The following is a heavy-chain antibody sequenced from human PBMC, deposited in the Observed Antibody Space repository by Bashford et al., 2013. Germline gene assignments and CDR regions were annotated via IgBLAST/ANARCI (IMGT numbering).Heavy chain of an antibody. J-gene: IGHJ3*01. V-gene: IGHV1-69*13. D-gene: IGHD1-26*01. CDR2: IIPIFHTA. CDR1: GGTFSNYP. CDR3: ARDGPVVGVWNAFDV. Sequence: SVKVSCKASGGTFSNYPITWVRQAPGQGLEWMAMIIPIFHTANYAQKFQGRLTITADESTTTAYMELSSLRSEDTAVYFCARDGPVVGVWNAFDVWGQGTVVTVSS.